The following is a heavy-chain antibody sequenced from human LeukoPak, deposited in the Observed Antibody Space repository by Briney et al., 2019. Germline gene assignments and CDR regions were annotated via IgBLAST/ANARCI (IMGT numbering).Heavy chain of an antibody. Sequence: PGGSLRLSCAASGFSFSSYGMHWVRQAPGKGLGGVAVISYDGSNKYYADSVKGRFTISRDNSKNTLYLQMHNLRTEDTAVYFCARARWYLGPFDYWGQGTLVTVSS. CDR3: ARARWYLGPFDY. CDR2: ISYDGSNK. V-gene: IGHV3-30*03. J-gene: IGHJ4*02. D-gene: IGHD2-15*01. CDR1: GFSFSSYG.